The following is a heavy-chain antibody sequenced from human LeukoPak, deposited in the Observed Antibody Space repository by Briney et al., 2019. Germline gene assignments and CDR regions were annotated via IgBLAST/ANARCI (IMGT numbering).Heavy chain of an antibody. J-gene: IGHJ4*02. CDR2: INRSGRA. Sequence: PSETLSLTCAVYGGSFSGQYWSWIRQPPGKGLEWIGEINRSGRANYNPSLKSRVTISVDTSKKQFSLKLSSVTAADTAVYYCASYGGYSPFDYWGQGTLVTVSS. CDR1: GGSFSGQY. D-gene: IGHD4-23*01. CDR3: ASYGGYSPFDY. V-gene: IGHV4-34*01.